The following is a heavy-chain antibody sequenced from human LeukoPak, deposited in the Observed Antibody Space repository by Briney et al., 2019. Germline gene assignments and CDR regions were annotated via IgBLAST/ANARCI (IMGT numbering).Heavy chain of an antibody. CDR3: ARGTGYFETGMVKYKYYGMDV. CDR1: GYTFTSYY. CDR2: INPNGGST. Sequence: ASVKVSCKASGYTFTSYYMHWVRQAPGQGLEWMGIINPNGGSTSYGQRFQGRVTMNRDTSTNTVYMELTSLRSEDTAVYYCARGTGYFETGMVKYKYYGMDVWGQGTTVTVSS. D-gene: IGHD5-18*01. V-gene: IGHV1-46*01. J-gene: IGHJ6*02.